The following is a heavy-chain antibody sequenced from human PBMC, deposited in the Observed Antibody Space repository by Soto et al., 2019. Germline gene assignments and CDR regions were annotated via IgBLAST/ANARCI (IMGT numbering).Heavy chain of an antibody. D-gene: IGHD6-13*01. CDR2: IVPMFGTT. CDR1: GDTFNSYG. J-gene: IGHJ3*01. CDR3: ARDLADVHLWDAFDV. V-gene: IGHV1-69*01. Sequence: QVQLVQSGPELKKPGSSVKVSCKAPGDTFNSYGISWVRQAPGQGLEWMGGIVPMFGTTNLALKFEDRVTITGDELTTTVYMEIRGLTSEDTAVYYCARDLADVHLWDAFDVWGHGTRVTVSS.